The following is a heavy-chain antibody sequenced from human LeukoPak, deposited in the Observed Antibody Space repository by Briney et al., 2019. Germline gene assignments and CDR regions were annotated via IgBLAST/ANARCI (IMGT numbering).Heavy chain of an antibody. CDR1: GYTFTGYY. CDR3: ARSDPLSGYVGGPLDY. J-gene: IGHJ4*02. CDR2: INPNSGGT. Sequence: ASVKVSCKASGYTFTGYYMHWVRQAPGQGLEWMGWINPNSGGTNYAQKFQGRVTMTRDTSISTAYMELSRPRSDDTAVYYCARSDPLSGYVGGPLDYWGQGTLVTVSS. V-gene: IGHV1-2*02. D-gene: IGHD5-12*01.